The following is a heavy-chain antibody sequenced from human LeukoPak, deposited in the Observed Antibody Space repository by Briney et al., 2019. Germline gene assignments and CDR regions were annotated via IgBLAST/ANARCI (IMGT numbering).Heavy chain of an antibody. V-gene: IGHV3-7*01. CDR1: GFTFSDYW. Sequence: GGSLRLSCVGSGFTFSDYWMSWVRQAPGKGLEWVANIKQDGSEKDYVDALKGRFTISRDNAKNSLYLQMNSLRAQDTAVYYCARWLELMRNFDWWGQGTLVTVSS. CDR2: IKQDGSEK. D-gene: IGHD5-24*01. CDR3: ARWLELMRNFDW. J-gene: IGHJ4*02.